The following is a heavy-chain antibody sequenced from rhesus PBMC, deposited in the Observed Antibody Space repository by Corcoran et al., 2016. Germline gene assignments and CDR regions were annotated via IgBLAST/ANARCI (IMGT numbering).Heavy chain of an antibody. J-gene: IGHJ4*01. CDR1: GGSISSGYYY. D-gene: IGHD4-29*01. Sequence: QVQLQESGPGLVKPSETLSLTCAVSGGSISSGYYYWSWIRQPPGKGLEWIGYITYWGSTGSNPSLNGRVTISRDTSKNQFSLKLSSVTAADTAVYYCARPTYGSSSPFDYWGQGVLVTVSS. CDR3: ARPTYGSSSPFDY. V-gene: IGHV4-122*02. CDR2: ITYWGST.